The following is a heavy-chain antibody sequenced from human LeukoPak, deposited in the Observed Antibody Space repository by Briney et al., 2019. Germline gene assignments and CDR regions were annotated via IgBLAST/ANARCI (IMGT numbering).Heavy chain of an antibody. CDR2: INSDGSST. Sequence: GGSLRLSCAASGFTFSSYWMHWVRQAPGKGLVWVSRINSDGSSTDYADSVKGRYTISRDNARNTLYLQMNSLRAEDTALYYCAKDITYYYGSDAFDIWGQGTMVTVSS. J-gene: IGHJ3*02. V-gene: IGHV3-74*01. D-gene: IGHD3-10*01. CDR1: GFTFSSYW. CDR3: AKDITYYYGSDAFDI.